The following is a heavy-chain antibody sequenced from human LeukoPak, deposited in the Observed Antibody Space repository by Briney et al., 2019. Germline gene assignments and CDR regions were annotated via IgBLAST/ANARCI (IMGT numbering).Heavy chain of an antibody. Sequence: GGSLRLSCAASGFTFSSYSMNWVRQAPGKGLGWVSSISSSSSYIYYADSVKGRFTISRDNAKNSLYLQMNSLRAEDTAVYYCARAGRDGYNTIFDYWGQGTLVTVSS. CDR1: GFTFSSYS. J-gene: IGHJ4*02. V-gene: IGHV3-21*01. D-gene: IGHD5-24*01. CDR3: ARAGRDGYNTIFDY. CDR2: ISSSSSYI.